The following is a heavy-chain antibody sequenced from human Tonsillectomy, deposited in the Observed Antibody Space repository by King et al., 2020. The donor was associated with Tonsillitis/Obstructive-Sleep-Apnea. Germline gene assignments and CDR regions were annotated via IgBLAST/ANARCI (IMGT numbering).Heavy chain of an antibody. Sequence: VQLQQWGAGLLKPSETLSLTCAVYGGSFSGYYWSWIRQPPGKGLEWIVEINHSGSTNYNPSLKSRVTISVDTSKNQFSLKLSSVTAADTAVYYCARGAGRSDPIDYWGQGTLVTVSS. CDR1: GGSFSGYY. D-gene: IGHD1-26*01. V-gene: IGHV4-34*01. CDR2: INHSGST. J-gene: IGHJ4*02. CDR3: ARGAGRSDPIDY.